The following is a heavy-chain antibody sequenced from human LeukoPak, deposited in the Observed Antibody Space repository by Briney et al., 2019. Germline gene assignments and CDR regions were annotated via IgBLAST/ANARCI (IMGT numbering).Heavy chain of an antibody. Sequence: PSETLSLTCAVYSGSFSGYYWSWIRQPPGKGLEWIGEINHSGSTNYNPSLKSRVTISVDTSKNQFSLKLSSVTAADTAVYYCARGPRQQLVLLRFDPWGQGTLVTVSS. J-gene: IGHJ5*02. CDR3: ARGPRQQLVLLRFDP. CDR1: SGSFSGYY. CDR2: INHSGST. V-gene: IGHV4-34*01. D-gene: IGHD6-13*01.